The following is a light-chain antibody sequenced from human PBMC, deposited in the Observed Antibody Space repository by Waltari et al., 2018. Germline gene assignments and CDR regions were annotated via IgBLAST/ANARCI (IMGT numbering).Light chain of an antibody. J-gene: IGLJ2*01. CDR1: SSDVGSYNR. V-gene: IGLV2-18*02. CDR2: AVS. CDR3: SSYTSSSTVV. Sequence: QSALTQPPSVSGSPGQSVTISCPGTSSDVGSYNRVSWYTQPPGTAPKLMIYAVSNRPSGVPDRFSGSKSGNTASLTISGLQAEDEADYYCSSYTSSSTVVFGGGTKLTVL.